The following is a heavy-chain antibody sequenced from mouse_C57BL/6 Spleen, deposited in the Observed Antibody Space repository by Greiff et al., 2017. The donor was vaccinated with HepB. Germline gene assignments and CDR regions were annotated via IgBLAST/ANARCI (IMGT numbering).Heavy chain of an antibody. CDR3: ARVYYSNYDAWFAY. V-gene: IGHV1-20*01. Sequence: VQLQQSGPELVKPGDSVKISCKASGYSFTGYFMNWVMQSHGKSLEWIGRIKPYNGDTFYNQKFKGKATLTVDKSSNTAHMELRNLTSEDSAVYYCARVYYSNYDAWFAYWGQGTLVTVSA. D-gene: IGHD2-5*01. CDR2: IKPYNGDT. J-gene: IGHJ3*01. CDR1: GYSFTGYF.